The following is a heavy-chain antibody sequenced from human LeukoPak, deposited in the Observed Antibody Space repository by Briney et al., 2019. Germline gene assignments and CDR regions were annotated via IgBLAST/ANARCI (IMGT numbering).Heavy chain of an antibody. Sequence: PSETLSLTCTVSGGSISSYYWNWIRQPAGTGLEWIGRIYASGSTNYNPSLKSRVSMSIEKSKSQFSLKLNSVTAADTAIYYCARDFRISGWTDACDIWGQGTMVTVSS. CDR2: IYASGST. V-gene: IGHV4-4*07. D-gene: IGHD6-19*01. CDR3: ARDFRISGWTDACDI. CDR1: GGSISSYY. J-gene: IGHJ3*02.